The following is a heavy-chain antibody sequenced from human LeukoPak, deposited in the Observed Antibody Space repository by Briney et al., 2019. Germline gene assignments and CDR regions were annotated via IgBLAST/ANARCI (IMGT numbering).Heavy chain of an antibody. CDR3: ARNSGSFQTYYFDY. D-gene: IGHD1-26*01. J-gene: IGHJ4*02. Sequence: SETLSLTCTVSGGSISIYYWSWIRQPPGKGLEWIAYIYYSGSTNYNPSLKSRVTMSVDTSKNQFSLKLSSVTAADTAVYYCARNSGSFQTYYFDYWGQGTLVTVSS. CDR2: IYYSGST. V-gene: IGHV4-59*01. CDR1: GGSISIYY.